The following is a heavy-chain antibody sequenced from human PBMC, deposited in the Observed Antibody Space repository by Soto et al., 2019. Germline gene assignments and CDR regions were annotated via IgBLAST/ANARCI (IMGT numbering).Heavy chain of an antibody. V-gene: IGHV4-59*01. J-gene: IGHJ6*03. D-gene: IGHD4-17*01. Sequence: SETLSLTCTVSGGSISSYYWSWIRQPPGKGLEWIGYIYYSGSTNYNPSLKSRVTISVDTSKNQFSLKLSSVTAADTAVYYCARVNPDDCDNYYYYYYYMDAWGKGTTVTVAS. CDR1: GGSISSYY. CDR2: IYYSGST. CDR3: ARVNPDDCDNYYYYYYYMDA.